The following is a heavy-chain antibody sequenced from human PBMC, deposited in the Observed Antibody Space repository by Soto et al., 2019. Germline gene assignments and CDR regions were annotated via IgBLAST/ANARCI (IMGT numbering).Heavy chain of an antibody. Sequence: GGSLRLSCAASGFTFSNAWMSWVRQAPGKGLEWVGRIKSKTDGGTKDYAAPVKGRFNISRDDSKNTLYLQMNSLKTEDTAVYYCTTEGDIFNWFDPWGQGTLVTVSS. CDR1: GFTFSNAW. J-gene: IGHJ5*02. D-gene: IGHD3-16*01. CDR3: TTEGDIFNWFDP. CDR2: IKSKTDGGTK. V-gene: IGHV3-15*01.